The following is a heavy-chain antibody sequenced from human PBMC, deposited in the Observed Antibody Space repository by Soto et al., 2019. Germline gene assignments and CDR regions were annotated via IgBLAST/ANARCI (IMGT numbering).Heavy chain of an antibody. J-gene: IGHJ3*02. CDR3: ARIQRGYDAFDI. CDR1: GFTFSSYS. V-gene: IGHV3-21*01. D-gene: IGHD2-15*01. Sequence: EVQLVESGGGLVKPGGSLRLSCAASGFTFSSYSMNWVRQAPGKGLEWVSSISSSSSYIYYADSVKGRFTISSDNAKNSLYLQMNSLRAEDTAVYYCARIQRGYDAFDIWGQGTMVTVSS. CDR2: ISSSSSYI.